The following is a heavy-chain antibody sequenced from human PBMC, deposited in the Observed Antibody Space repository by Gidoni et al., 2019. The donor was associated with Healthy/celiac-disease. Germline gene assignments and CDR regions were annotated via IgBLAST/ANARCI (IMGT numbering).Heavy chain of an antibody. CDR1: GFTFSSYG. V-gene: IGHV3-30*18. CDR2: ISYDGSNK. CDR3: AKDRVDTAIIPYGMDV. Sequence: QVQLVESGGGVVQPGRSLRLSCAASGFTFSSYGMHWVRQAPGKGLEWVAVISYDGSNKYYADSVKGRFTISRDNSKNTLYLQMNSLRAEDTAVYYCAKDRVDTAIIPYGMDVWGQGTTVTVSS. D-gene: IGHD5-18*01. J-gene: IGHJ6*02.